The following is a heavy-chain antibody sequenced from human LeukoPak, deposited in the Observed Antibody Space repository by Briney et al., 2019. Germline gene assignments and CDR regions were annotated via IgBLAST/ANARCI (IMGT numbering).Heavy chain of an antibody. J-gene: IGHJ4*02. CDR3: AREGYCSGGSCYGDFDY. CDR2: ISAYNGNT. V-gene: IGHV1-18*01. CDR1: GYTFTSYG. Sequence: ASVKVSCKASGYTFTSYGISWVRQAPGQGLEWMGWISAYNGNTNYAQKLQGRVTMTTDPSTSTAYMELRSLRADDTAVYYCAREGYCSGGSCYGDFDYWGQGTLVTVSS. D-gene: IGHD2-15*01.